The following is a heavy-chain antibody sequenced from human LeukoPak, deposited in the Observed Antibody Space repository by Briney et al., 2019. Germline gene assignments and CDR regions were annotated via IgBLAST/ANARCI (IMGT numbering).Heavy chain of an antibody. CDR2: ISSNGGST. CDR3: ATGKCSGWYYFDY. CDR1: GFTFSSYA. D-gene: IGHD6-19*01. Sequence: PGGSLRLSCAASGFTFSSYAMHWVRQAPGKGLEYVSAISSNGGSTYYANSVKGRFTISRDNSKNTLYLQMGSLRAEDMAVYYCATGKCSGWYYFDYWGQGTLVTVSS. V-gene: IGHV3-64*01. J-gene: IGHJ4*02.